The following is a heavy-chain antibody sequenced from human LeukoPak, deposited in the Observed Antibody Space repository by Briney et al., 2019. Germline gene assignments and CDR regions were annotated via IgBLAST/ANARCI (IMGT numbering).Heavy chain of an antibody. J-gene: IGHJ4*02. Sequence: PGGSLRLSCAASGFTFSSYWMSWVRQAPGKGLEWVANIKQDGSEKYYVDSVKGRFTISRDNAKNSLYLQMNSLRAEDTAVYYCARDLCFGGDCYWFDYWGQGTLVTVSS. D-gene: IGHD2-21*02. V-gene: IGHV3-7*01. CDR3: ARDLCFGGDCYWFDY. CDR1: GFTFSSYW. CDR2: IKQDGSEK.